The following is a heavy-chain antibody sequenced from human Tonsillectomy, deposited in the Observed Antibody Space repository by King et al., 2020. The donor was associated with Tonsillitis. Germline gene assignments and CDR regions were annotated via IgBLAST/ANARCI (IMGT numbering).Heavy chain of an antibody. D-gene: IGHD6-19*01. CDR3: AGEQWLVPSPFDY. J-gene: IGHJ4*02. CDR1: GFTFSSYA. Sequence: QLVQAGGGVVQPGRSLRVACAASGFTFSSYAMHLVRQAPGQGLEWVAVLSYDGSNKYYADSVKGRFTISRDNSKNTLYLQMNSLRTEDTAVYFCAGEQWLVPSPFDYWGQGTLVTVSS. CDR2: LSYDGSNK. V-gene: IGHV3-30*01.